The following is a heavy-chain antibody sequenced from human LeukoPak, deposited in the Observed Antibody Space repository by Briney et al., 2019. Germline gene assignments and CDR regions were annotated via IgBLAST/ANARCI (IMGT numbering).Heavy chain of an antibody. CDR1: GYTFSGYY. J-gene: IGHJ4*02. Sequence: GASVKVSCKASGYTFSGYYIHWVRQAPGQGLEWMGWIDDSGDTYYARNFQGRVTMTRDTSISTSYMDLSSLTSDDTAIYHCARGRGWLRLDSWGQGTLVTVSS. D-gene: IGHD5-12*01. CDR2: IDDSGDT. V-gene: IGHV1-2*02. CDR3: ARGRGWLRLDS.